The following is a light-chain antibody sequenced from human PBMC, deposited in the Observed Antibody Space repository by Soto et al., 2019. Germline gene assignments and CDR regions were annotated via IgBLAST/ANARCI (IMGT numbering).Light chain of an antibody. V-gene: IGKV3-11*01. CDR1: QSVGSD. CDR3: HQRQSWPRT. J-gene: IGKJ1*01. Sequence: EIVLTPSSPTLSVSSGERATPSCRASQSVGSDLAWYQQKPGQAPRLVIYDIFTRATGVPTRISGSGSGTDYTLTISSLETEDSAVYYCHQRQSWPRTFGQGTKVDIK. CDR2: DIF.